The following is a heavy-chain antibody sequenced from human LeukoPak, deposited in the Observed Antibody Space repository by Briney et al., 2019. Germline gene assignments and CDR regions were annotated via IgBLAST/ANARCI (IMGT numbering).Heavy chain of an antibody. Sequence: ASVKVSCKASGYTFTGYYMHWVRQAPGQGLEWMGWINPNSGGTNYAQKLQGRVTMTTDTSTSTAYMELRSLRSDDTAVYYCARSVEQWLVYYYYYMDVWGKGTTVTISS. CDR2: INPNSGGT. CDR1: GYTFTGYY. J-gene: IGHJ6*03. CDR3: ARSVEQWLVYYYYYMDV. D-gene: IGHD6-19*01. V-gene: IGHV1-2*02.